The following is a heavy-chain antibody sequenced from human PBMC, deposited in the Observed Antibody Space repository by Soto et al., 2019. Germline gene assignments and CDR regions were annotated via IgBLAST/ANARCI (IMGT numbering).Heavy chain of an antibody. J-gene: IGHJ3*02. V-gene: IGHV1-3*01. CDR3: ARDSGYSSGWHPGDAFEI. CDR1: GYTFTSYA. D-gene: IGHD6-19*01. CDR2: INAGNGNT. Sequence: ASVKVSCKASGYTFTSYAMHWVRQAPGQRLEWMGWINAGNGNTKYSQKFQGRVTITRDTSASTAYMELSSLRSEDTAVYYCARDSGYSSGWHPGDAFEIWGQGTMVTVS.